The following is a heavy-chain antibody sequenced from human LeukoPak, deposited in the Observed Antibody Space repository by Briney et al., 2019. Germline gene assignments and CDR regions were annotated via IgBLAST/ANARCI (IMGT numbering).Heavy chain of an antibody. Sequence: ASLKVSCKASVNTSAEYAITWLRQAPGQGFEWMGWISASNGDKNYLQKFQGRVTMTTDTSTSTVYMELRSLRSDDTAVYYCATRGITASRLDDWGQGTLVTVSS. CDR3: ATRGITASRLDD. CDR2: ISASNGDK. CDR1: VNTSAEYA. D-gene: IGHD6-13*01. J-gene: IGHJ4*02. V-gene: IGHV1-18*01.